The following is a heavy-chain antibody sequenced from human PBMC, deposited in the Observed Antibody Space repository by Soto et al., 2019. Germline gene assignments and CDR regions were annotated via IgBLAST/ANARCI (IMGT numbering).Heavy chain of an antibody. V-gene: IGHV3-74*01. CDR2: INSDGSST. D-gene: IGHD4-17*01. Sequence: GGSLRLSCAASGFTFSSYWMHWVRQAPGKGLVWVSRINSDGSSTSYADSVKGRITISRDNAKNTLYLQMNSLRAEDTAVYYCARDPLYGIPPDYWGQGTLVTVSS. CDR1: GFTFSSYW. J-gene: IGHJ4*02. CDR3: ARDPLYGIPPDY.